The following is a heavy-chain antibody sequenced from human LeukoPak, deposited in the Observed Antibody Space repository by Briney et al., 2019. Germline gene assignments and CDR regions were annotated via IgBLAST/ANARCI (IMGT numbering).Heavy chain of an antibody. CDR1: GFTFDDYA. CDR3: ATTPIAAASTGGYY. D-gene: IGHD6-13*01. V-gene: IGHV3-9*01. J-gene: IGHJ4*02. CDR2: ISWNSGSI. Sequence: GRSLRLSCAASGFTFDDYAMHWVRQAPGKGLEWVSGISWNSGSIGYADSVKGRFTISRDNAKNSLYLQMNSLRAEDTAVYYCATTPIAAASTGGYYWGQGTLVTVSS.